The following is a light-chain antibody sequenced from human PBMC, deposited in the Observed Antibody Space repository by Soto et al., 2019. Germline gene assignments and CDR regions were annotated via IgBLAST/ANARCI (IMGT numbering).Light chain of an antibody. CDR3: QQRNTWPPIT. J-gene: IGKJ5*01. CDR2: DAP. V-gene: IGKV3-11*01. Sequence: EIVLTQSPVTLSLSPGERATLSCRASQSVRTYLAWYQVKPGQAPRLLIYDAPRRASGVPARFSGSGSGTDFTLTISSLEPEDFALYYCQQRNTWPPITFGQGTRLEIK. CDR1: QSVRTY.